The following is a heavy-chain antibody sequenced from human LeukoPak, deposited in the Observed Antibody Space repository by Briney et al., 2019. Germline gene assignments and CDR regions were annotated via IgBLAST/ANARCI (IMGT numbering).Heavy chain of an antibody. CDR2: ISSNGGST. CDR3: AGNFDY. Sequence: GGSLRLSCAASGFTFSLYAMHWVRQAPGKGLEYVSAISSNGGSTYYANSVKGRFTISRDNSKNTLYLQMGSLRAEDMAVYYCAGNFDYWGQGTLVTVSS. J-gene: IGHJ4*02. V-gene: IGHV3-64*01. CDR1: GFTFSLYA.